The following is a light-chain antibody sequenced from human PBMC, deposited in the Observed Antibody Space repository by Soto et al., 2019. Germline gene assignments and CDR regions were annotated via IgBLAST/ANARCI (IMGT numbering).Light chain of an antibody. CDR3: QQYNNWPSWT. CDR1: QTVSRY. Sequence: IQLTQSPSSLSASVGDTVTITCRASQTVSRYLNWYQQKSGTAPKLLIYAASTLHTGVPSRFSGSGSGTDFTLTITSLQSEDFAIYYCQQYNNWPSWTFGQGTKVDI. CDR2: AAS. J-gene: IGKJ1*01. V-gene: IGKV1-39*01.